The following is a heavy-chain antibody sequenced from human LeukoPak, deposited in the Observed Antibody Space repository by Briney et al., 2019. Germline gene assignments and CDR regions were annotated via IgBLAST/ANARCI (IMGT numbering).Heavy chain of an antibody. D-gene: IGHD1-26*01. CDR3: ARDKIVGATNFDY. CDR1: GFIFSNYG. Sequence: GGSLRLSCAASGFIFSNYGMNWVRQAPGKGLEWVANIKQDGSEKYYVDSVKGRFTISRDNAKNSLYLQMNSLRAEDTAVYYCARDKIVGATNFDYWGQGTLVTVSS. V-gene: IGHV3-7*01. CDR2: IKQDGSEK. J-gene: IGHJ4*02.